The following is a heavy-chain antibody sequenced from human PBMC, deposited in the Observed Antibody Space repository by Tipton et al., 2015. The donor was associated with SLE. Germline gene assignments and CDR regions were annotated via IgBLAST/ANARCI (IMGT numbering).Heavy chain of an antibody. V-gene: IGHV4-39*07. Sequence: TLSLTCTVSGGSISSTSYYWGWIRQPPGKGLEWIGNIYYSGSTYYNPSLKSRVTISVDTSTNLFSLKLISVTAADTAVYYCARGGVGGYDYFDFWGQGALVTVSS. CDR1: GGSISSTSYY. CDR3: ARGGVGGYDYFDF. CDR2: IYYSGST. J-gene: IGHJ4*02. D-gene: IGHD5-12*01.